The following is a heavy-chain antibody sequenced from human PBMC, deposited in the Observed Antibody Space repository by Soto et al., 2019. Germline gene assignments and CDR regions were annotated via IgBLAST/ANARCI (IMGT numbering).Heavy chain of an antibody. D-gene: IGHD6-6*01. CDR1: GDSISSSY. CDR3: ASQDHSRSSSGWFDP. CDR2: MYYSGSR. V-gene: IGHV4-59*01. J-gene: IGHJ5*02. Sequence: PSETLSLTCTISGDSISSSYWNWIRQPPGKGLEWIGYMYYSGSRNYNPSLKSRGTISVDTSRNQFSLKLTSVTAADTAVYYCASQDHSRSSSGWFDPWGQGTLVT.